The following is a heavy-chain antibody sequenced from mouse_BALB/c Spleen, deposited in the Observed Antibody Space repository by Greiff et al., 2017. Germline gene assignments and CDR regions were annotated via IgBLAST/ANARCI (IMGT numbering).Heavy chain of an antibody. V-gene: IGHV1S22*01. J-gene: IGHJ3*01. CDR2: IYPGSGST. D-gene: IGHD2-1*01. CDR1: GYTFTSYW. Sequence: LQQPGSELVRPGASVKLSCKASGYTFTSYWMHWVKQRPGQGLEWIGNIYPGSGSTNYDEKFKSKATLTVDTSSSTAYMQLSSLTSEDSAVYYCTRDNYGNYVAYWGQGTLVTVSA. CDR3: TRDNYGNYVAY.